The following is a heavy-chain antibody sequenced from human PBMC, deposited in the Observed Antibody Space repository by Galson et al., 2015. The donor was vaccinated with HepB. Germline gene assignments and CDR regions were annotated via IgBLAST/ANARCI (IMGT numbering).Heavy chain of an antibody. D-gene: IGHD3-10*01. Sequence: SVKVSCKASGYTFTSYAMHWVRQAPGQRLEWMGWINAGNGNTKYSQKFQGRVTITRDTSASTAYMELSSLRSEDTAVYYCARVRSGSGGYYYYYFDYWGQGTLVTVSS. CDR3: ARVRSGSGGYYYYYFDY. CDR2: INAGNGNT. V-gene: IGHV1-3*01. CDR1: GYTFTSYA. J-gene: IGHJ4*02.